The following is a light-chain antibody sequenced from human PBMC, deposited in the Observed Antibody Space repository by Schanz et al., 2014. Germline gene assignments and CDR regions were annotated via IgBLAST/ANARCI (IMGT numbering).Light chain of an antibody. CDR1: QSVRSN. Sequence: EIVMTQSPATLSVSPGERATLSCRASQSVRSNLAWYQQKPGQAPRLLIYDASNRATGVPPRFNGSGSGTEFNLTISSLQSEDSAVYYCQQYNSWPLAFGQGTKVEMK. CDR3: QQYNSWPLA. CDR2: DAS. V-gene: IGKV3-15*01. J-gene: IGKJ1*01.